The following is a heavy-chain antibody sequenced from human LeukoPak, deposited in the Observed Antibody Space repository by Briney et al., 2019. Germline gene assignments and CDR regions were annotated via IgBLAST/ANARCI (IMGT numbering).Heavy chain of an antibody. CDR2: IIPIFGTA. J-gene: IGHJ6*02. D-gene: IGHD3-3*01. V-gene: IGHV1-69*01. Sequence: SVKVSCKASGGTFSSYAISWVRQAPGQGLEWMGGIIPIFGTANYAQKFQGRVTITADESTSTAYMELSSLRSEDTAVYYCARIGAVLRFLQWSGPLTGMDVWGQGTTVTVSS. CDR1: GGTFSSYA. CDR3: ARIGAVLRFLQWSGPLTGMDV.